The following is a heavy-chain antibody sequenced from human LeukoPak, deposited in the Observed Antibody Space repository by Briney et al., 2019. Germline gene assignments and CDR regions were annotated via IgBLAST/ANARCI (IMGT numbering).Heavy chain of an antibody. D-gene: IGHD1-26*01. CDR1: GFTFSSDI. Sequence: GGSLRLSCAASGFTFSSDIMNWVRQAPGKGLEWVSYISSSSSTIYYADSVKGRFTISRDNAKNSLYLQISSLRAEDTPVYYCARRRELTPPYYSDYWGQGTLVTVSS. CDR2: ISSSSSTI. V-gene: IGHV3-48*01. CDR3: ARRRELTPPYYSDY. J-gene: IGHJ4*02.